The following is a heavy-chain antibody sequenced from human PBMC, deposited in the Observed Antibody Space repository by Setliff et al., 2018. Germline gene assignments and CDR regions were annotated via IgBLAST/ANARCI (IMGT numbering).Heavy chain of an antibody. CDR1: GFTFSSYG. CDR2: IWYDGSNK. CDR3: ARDSWSSSWSQEYFQH. J-gene: IGHJ1*01. V-gene: IGHV3-33*08. Sequence: PGGSLRLSCAASGFTFSSYGMHWVRQAPGKGLEWVAVIWYDGSNKYYADPVKGRFTISRDNSKNTLYLQMNSLRAEDTAVYYCARDSWSSSWSQEYFQHWGQGTLVTVSS. D-gene: IGHD6-13*01.